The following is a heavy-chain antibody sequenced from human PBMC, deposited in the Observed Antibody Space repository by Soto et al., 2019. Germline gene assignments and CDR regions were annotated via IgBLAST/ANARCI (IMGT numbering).Heavy chain of an antibody. J-gene: IGHJ4*02. CDR3: ASEDRPSGSYLIDY. Sequence: GASVKVSCKASGGTFSSYAISWVRQAPGQVREWMGGIIPIFGTTDYAQKFQGRVTITRDTSASTAYMELSSLRSEDTAVYYCASEDRPSGSYLIDYWGQGTLVTVS. D-gene: IGHD1-26*01. V-gene: IGHV1-69*05. CDR2: IIPIFGTT. CDR1: GGTFSSYA.